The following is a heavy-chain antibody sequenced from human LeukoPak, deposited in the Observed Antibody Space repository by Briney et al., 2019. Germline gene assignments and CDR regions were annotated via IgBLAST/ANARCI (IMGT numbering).Heavy chain of an antibody. J-gene: IGHJ6*02. CDR2: INHSGST. Sequence: SETLSLTCAVYGGSFSGYYWSWLRQPPGKGLEWIGEINHSGSTNYNPSLKSRVTISVDTSKNQFSLKLSSVTAADTAVYYCARGGLRSYYYYYGMDVWGQGTTVTVSS. D-gene: IGHD4-17*01. CDR3: ARGGLRSYYYYYGMDV. CDR1: GGSFSGYY. V-gene: IGHV4-34*01.